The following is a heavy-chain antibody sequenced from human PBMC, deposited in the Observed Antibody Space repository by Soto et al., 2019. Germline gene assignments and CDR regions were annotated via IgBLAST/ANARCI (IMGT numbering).Heavy chain of an antibody. J-gene: IGHJ1*01. D-gene: IGHD2-2*01. CDR3: ARVPLCISTSCYAGYFQH. CDR1: GFTFSSYA. CDR2: ISYDGSNK. V-gene: IGHV3-30-3*01. Sequence: QVQLVESGGGVVQPGRSLRLSCAASGFTFSSYAVHWVRQAPGKGLEWVAVISYDGSNKYYADSVKGRFTISRDNSKNTLYLQMNILRAEDTAVYYCARVPLCISTSCYAGYFQHWGQGTLVTVSP.